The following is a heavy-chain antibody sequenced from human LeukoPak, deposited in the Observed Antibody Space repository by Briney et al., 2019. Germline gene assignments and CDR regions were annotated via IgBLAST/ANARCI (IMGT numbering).Heavy chain of an antibody. J-gene: IGHJ4*02. Sequence: VASVKVSCKASGYTFTGYYIHWVRRTPGQGLEWMGWIDPKSGGTYYSQRFQGRVTLTRDTTMSTLYLELSTLRSDDTAIYYCARFPPRYSGSRDYWGQGTLITVSS. D-gene: IGHD1-26*01. CDR1: GYTFTGYY. CDR3: ARFPPRYSGSRDY. CDR2: IDPKSGGT. V-gene: IGHV1-2*02.